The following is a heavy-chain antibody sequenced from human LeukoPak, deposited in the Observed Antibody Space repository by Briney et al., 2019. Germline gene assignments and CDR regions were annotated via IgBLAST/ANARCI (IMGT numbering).Heavy chain of an antibody. D-gene: IGHD3-3*01. V-gene: IGHV1-2*02. CDR3: ARVATILGDDY. J-gene: IGHJ4*02. CDR1: GYTFTGYY. CDR2: INPNSGGT. Sequence: ASVKVSCKASGYTFTGYYMHWVRQAPGQGLEWMGWINPNSGGTNCAQKFQGRVTMTRDTSISTAYMELSRLRSDDTAVYYCARVATILGDDYWGQGTLVTVSS.